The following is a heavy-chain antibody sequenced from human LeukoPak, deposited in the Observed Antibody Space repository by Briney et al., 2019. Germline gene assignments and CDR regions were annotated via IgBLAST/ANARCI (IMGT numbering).Heavy chain of an antibody. V-gene: IGHV3-48*03. J-gene: IGHJ5*02. CDR1: GFTFSSYE. CDR2: ISSSGSTI. Sequence: GGSLRLSRAAPGFTFSSYEMNWVRQAPGKGLEWVSYISSSGSTIYYADSVKGRFTISRDNAKNSLYLQMNSLRAEDTAVYYCARSTYYDILTGYYTMGNWFDPWGQGTLVTVSS. D-gene: IGHD3-9*01. CDR3: ARSTYYDILTGYYTMGNWFDP.